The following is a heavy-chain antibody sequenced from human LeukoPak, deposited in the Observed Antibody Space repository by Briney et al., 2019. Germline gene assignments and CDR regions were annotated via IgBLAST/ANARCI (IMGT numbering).Heavy chain of an antibody. V-gene: IGHV3-33*01. CDR2: IWYDGSNK. CDR1: GFTFSSYG. D-gene: IGHD6-13*01. J-gene: IGHJ4*02. CDR3: AREYTSSWPFEY. Sequence: GRSLRLSCAASGFTFSSYGMHWVRQAPGKGLEWVAVIWYDGSNKYYADSVKGRFTISRDNSKNTLYLQMNSLRAEDTAVYYCAREYTSSWPFEYWGQGTLVTVSS.